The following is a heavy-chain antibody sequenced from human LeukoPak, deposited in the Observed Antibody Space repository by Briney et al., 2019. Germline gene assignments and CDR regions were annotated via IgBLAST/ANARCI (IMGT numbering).Heavy chain of an antibody. CDR1: GVSISSYY. J-gene: IGHJ6*03. Sequence: SETLSLTCTVSGVSISSYYWSWIRQPPGKGLEWIGYIYYSGSTNYNPSLKSRVTISVDTSKNQFSLKLSSVTAADTAVYYCARGYYYGSGYYYMDVWGKGTTVTVSS. CDR2: IYYSGST. D-gene: IGHD3-10*01. CDR3: ARGYYYGSGYYYMDV. V-gene: IGHV4-59*01.